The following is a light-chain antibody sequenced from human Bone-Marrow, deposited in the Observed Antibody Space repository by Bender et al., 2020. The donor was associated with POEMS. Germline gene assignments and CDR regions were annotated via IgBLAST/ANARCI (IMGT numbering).Light chain of an antibody. CDR1: SSDIGGYDL. V-gene: IGLV2-14*02. CDR3: SSYTSSDTLV. J-gene: IGLJ3*02. Sequence: QSALTQPASVSGSPGQSITISCTGTSSDIGGYDLVSWYQQHPGEAPKLMIYDVSTRPSGVSNRFSGSKSGNTASLTISGLQAEDEADYYCSSYTSSDTLVFGGGTKLTVL. CDR2: DVS.